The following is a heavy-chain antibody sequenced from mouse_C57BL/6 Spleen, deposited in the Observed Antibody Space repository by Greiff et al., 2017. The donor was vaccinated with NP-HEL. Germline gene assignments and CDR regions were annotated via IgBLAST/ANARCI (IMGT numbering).Heavy chain of an antibody. J-gene: IGHJ2*01. CDR2: IVPEDGDT. Sequence: VQLQQSGAELVRPGASVKLSCTASGFNIKDYYMHWVQQRPEQGLEWIGRIVPEDGDTEYAPKFQGKATMTADTSSNTAYLQLSSLTSEDTAVYYCTTYYYGSSYVFDYWGQGTTLTVSS. CDR1: GFNIKDYY. CDR3: TTYYYGSSYVFDY. V-gene: IGHV14-1*01. D-gene: IGHD1-1*01.